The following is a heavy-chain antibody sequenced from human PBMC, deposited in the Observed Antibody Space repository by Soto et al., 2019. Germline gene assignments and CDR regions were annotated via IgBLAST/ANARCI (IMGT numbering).Heavy chain of an antibody. CDR3: TRGGTTTTYWGLFSY. Sequence: EVQLVESGGGLVQPGGSLRLSCAASGFTFSNYWIYWVRQVPGKGLVWVSRVNSDGTSTSYADFVKGRFTITRDNAKNTVYLQMDNLGADDTAVYYCTRGGTTTTYWGLFSYWGQGALVAVSS. D-gene: IGHD7-27*01. V-gene: IGHV3-74*03. J-gene: IGHJ4*02. CDR2: VNSDGTST. CDR1: GFTFSNYW.